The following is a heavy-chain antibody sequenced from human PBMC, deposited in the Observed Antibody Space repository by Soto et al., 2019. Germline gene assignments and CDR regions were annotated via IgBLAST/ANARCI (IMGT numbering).Heavy chain of an antibody. CDR3: ARVGADGADRRYYYYYMDV. Sequence: GGSLRLSCAGSGFTFSNYWMTWVRQAPGKGLEWLANIKQDGSDKYYVDSVKGRFTISRDNARNSLYLQMNSLRGEDTAVYYCARVGADGADRRYYYYYMDVWGKGTTVTVSS. CDR2: IKQDGSDK. V-gene: IGHV3-7*01. CDR1: GFTFSNYW. J-gene: IGHJ6*03.